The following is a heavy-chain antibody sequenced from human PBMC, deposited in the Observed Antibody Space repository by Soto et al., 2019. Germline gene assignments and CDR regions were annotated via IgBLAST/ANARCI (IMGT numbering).Heavy chain of an antibody. CDR1: GYTFTSYA. J-gene: IGHJ4*02. Sequence: QVQLVQSGAEEKKPGASVKVSCKASGYTFTSYAMHWVRQAPGQRLEWMGWINAGNGNTKYAQKFQGRVTITRDTSASTAYMELSSLRSEDTAVYYCARVGGWYVPDYWGQGTLVTVSS. CDR3: ARVGGWYVPDY. CDR2: INAGNGNT. D-gene: IGHD6-19*01. V-gene: IGHV1-3*05.